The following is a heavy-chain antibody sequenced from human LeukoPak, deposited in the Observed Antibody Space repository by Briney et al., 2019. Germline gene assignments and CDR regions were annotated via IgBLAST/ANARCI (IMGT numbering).Heavy chain of an antibody. CDR2: INHSGST. J-gene: IGHJ3*02. V-gene: IGHV4-34*01. CDR3: ARFIAVAGMKRAFDI. Sequence: PSETLSLTCAVYGGSFSGYYWSWIRQPPGKGLEWIGEINHSGSTNYNPSLKSRVTISLDTSKKQFSLKLSSVTAADTAMYYCARFIAVAGMKRAFDIWGQGTMVTVSS. CDR1: GGSFSGYY. D-gene: IGHD6-13*01.